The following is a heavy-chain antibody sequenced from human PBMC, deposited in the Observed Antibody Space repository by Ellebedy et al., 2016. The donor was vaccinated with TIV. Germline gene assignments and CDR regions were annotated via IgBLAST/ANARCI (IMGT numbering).Heavy chain of an antibody. CDR2: VKPSGGST. J-gene: IGHJ4*02. D-gene: IGHD3-3*01. CDR1: GYTLPRYY. V-gene: IGHV1-46*04. CDR3: PRDDLEDFWRGYPPY. Sequence: AASEKVSCKASGYTLPRYYMHWVRQAPGQGLEWMGIVKPSGGSTSYAQKLQGRVTMTRDTPTSTVYIELSRLRSEDTAVYYSPRDDLEDFWRGYPPYWGQGTLVTVSS.